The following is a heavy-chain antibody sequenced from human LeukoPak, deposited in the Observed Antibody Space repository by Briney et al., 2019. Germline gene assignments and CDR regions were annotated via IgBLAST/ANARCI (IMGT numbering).Heavy chain of an antibody. CDR3: ARSGGIWAFDY. Sequence: SETLSLTCIVSGGSISSSIYYWAWVRQPPGKGLEWIGTVFYNGATQYSPSLRSRVTISIDTSTNQFSLKLTSVTAADTALYYCARSGGIWAFDYWGQGTLVTVSS. CDR1: GGSISSSIYY. V-gene: IGHV4-39*07. J-gene: IGHJ4*02. CDR2: VFYNGAT. D-gene: IGHD1-26*01.